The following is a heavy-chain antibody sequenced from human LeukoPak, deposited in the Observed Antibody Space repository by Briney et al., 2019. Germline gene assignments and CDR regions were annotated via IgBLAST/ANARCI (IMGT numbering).Heavy chain of an antibody. CDR2: IYYSGIT. CDR1: GGSIASSSNY. Sequence: KPSETLSLTCTVSGGSIASSSNYRGWIRQPPGKGLEWIGGIYYSGITYYNPSLKSRVTISVDTSKNQFSLNLASVTAADTAVYYCARVGVFGYCTRDSCHSPFDYWGQGTLVTVSS. V-gene: IGHV4-39*07. D-gene: IGHD2-15*01. J-gene: IGHJ4*02. CDR3: ARVGVFGYCTRDSCHSPFDY.